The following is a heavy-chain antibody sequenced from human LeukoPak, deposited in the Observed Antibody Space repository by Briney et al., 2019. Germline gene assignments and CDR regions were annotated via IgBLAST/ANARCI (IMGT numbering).Heavy chain of an antibody. D-gene: IGHD6-6*01. J-gene: IGHJ4*02. Sequence: SETLSLTCAVYGGSFSGYYCNWIRQPPGKGLEWIGEINQSGSTNYNPSLKSRVTISVDTSKMPFSLKVSSVTAADTAVYYCARRSEYSSSSALRDYWGQGTLVTVSS. CDR2: INQSGST. CDR1: GGSFSGYY. V-gene: IGHV4-34*01. CDR3: ARRSEYSSSSALRDY.